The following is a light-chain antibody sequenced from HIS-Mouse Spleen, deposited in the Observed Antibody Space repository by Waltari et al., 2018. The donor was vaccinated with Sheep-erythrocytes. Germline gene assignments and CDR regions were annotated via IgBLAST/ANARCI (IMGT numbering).Light chain of an antibody. CDR1: SSDVGSYNL. Sequence: QSALTQPASVSGSPGQSITISCTGTSSDVGSYNLVSWYQQHPGKAPKPMIYEGSKRPSGVSNRLSGSKSGNTASLTIAELQTEDEADYYCCSHAGSSTPWVFGGGTKLTVL. CDR3: CSHAGSSTPWV. V-gene: IGLV2-23*01. CDR2: EGS. J-gene: IGLJ3*02.